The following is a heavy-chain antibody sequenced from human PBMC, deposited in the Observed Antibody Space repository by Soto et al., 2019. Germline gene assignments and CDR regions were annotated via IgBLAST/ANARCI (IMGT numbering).Heavy chain of an antibody. J-gene: IGHJ5*02. D-gene: IGHD3-10*01. Sequence: SETLSLTCSVSGASITTSYCSWIRQPPGKGLEWIGSISYSGSTKYNPSLESRVMISLDTSKNQFSLRLTSVTAADTALYYCARDWDSSGLFDPWGQGALVTVSS. CDR3: ARDWDSSGLFDP. V-gene: IGHV4-59*01. CDR1: GASITTSY. CDR2: ISYSGST.